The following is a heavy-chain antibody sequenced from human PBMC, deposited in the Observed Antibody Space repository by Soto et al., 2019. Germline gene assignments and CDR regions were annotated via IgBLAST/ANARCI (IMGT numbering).Heavy chain of an antibody. CDR3: AREETAWPLAYGLDV. CDR2: ISTRSDI. J-gene: IGHJ6*02. V-gene: IGHV3-21*01. D-gene: IGHD2-21*02. Sequence: KPGGSLRLSCAASGFTFSGYSMNWVRQAPGKGLEWVASISTRSDIYYADSVKGRFTISRDNAKNSVSLQMNSLRAEDTAVYYCAREETAWPLAYGLDVWGQGTTVTVSS. CDR1: GFTFSGYS.